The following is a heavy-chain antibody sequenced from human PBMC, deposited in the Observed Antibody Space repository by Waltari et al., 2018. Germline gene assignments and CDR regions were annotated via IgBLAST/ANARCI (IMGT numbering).Heavy chain of an antibody. J-gene: IGHJ5*02. CDR1: GGSISSGSYY. Sequence: QVQLQESGPGLVKPSQTLSLTCTVSGGSISSGSYYWSWIRQPAGKGLEWIGRIYTSGSTNYNPSLKSRVTISVDTSKNQFSLKLSSVTAADTAVYYCARSSSWTGWFDPWGQGTLVTVSS. CDR2: IYTSGST. D-gene: IGHD6-13*01. V-gene: IGHV4-61*02. CDR3: ARSSSWTGWFDP.